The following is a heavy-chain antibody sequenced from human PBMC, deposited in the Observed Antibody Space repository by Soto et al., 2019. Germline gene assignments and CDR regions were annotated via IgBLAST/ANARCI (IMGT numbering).Heavy chain of an antibody. J-gene: IGHJ4*02. CDR1: GGTFSSYA. Sequence: ASVKVSCTASGGTFSSYAISWVRQAPGQGLEWMGGIIPIFGTANYAQKFQGRVTITADESTSTAYMELSSLRSEDTAVYYCAREYYYDSSGYPGFDYWGQGTLVTVSS. V-gene: IGHV1-69*13. D-gene: IGHD3-22*01. CDR2: IIPIFGTA. CDR3: AREYYYDSSGYPGFDY.